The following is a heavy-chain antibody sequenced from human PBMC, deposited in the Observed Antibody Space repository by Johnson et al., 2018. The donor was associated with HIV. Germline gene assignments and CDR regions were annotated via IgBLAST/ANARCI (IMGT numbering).Heavy chain of an antibody. Sequence: QVQLVESGGGVVQPGRSLRLSCAASRFTFSSFAMHWVRQAPGKGLEWVAVLSYDGSNNYYADSVTGRFPISRDNSKNTLYLQMNSLSPEDTAVYYCARDRAIVVAYDAFDIWGQGTMVTVSS. CDR2: LSYDGSNN. CDR3: ARDRAIVVAYDAFDI. V-gene: IGHV3-30*04. CDR1: RFTFSSFA. J-gene: IGHJ3*02. D-gene: IGHD3-22*01.